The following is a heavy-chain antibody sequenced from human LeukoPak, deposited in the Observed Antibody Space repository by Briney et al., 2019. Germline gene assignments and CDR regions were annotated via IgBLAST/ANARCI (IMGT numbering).Heavy chain of an antibody. Sequence: SETLSLTCTVSGYSISSGYFWGWIRQPPGKGLEWIGSIYHNGNTYYNPSLKSRVTISVDTSKNQLSLKLSSVTAADTAVYYCARERISGSYPGAFDYWGQGTLVTVSS. J-gene: IGHJ4*02. V-gene: IGHV4-38-2*02. CDR1: GYSISSGYF. CDR3: ARERISGSYPGAFDY. D-gene: IGHD1-26*01. CDR2: IYHNGNT.